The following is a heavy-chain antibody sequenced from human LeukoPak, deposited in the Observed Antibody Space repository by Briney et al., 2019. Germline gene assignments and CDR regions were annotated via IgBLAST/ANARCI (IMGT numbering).Heavy chain of an antibody. CDR2: INPSGGST. V-gene: IGHV1-46*01. D-gene: IGHD4-23*01. J-gene: IGHJ4*02. Sequence: ASVKVSCKASGYSFTSYYMHWVRQAPGQGLEWLGIINPSGGSTSYAQKFQGRVTMTRDTSTSTVYMELSSLRSEDTAVYYCAREGFYGGSILQYYFDYWGQGTLVTVSS. CDR3: AREGFYGGSILQYYFDY. CDR1: GYSFTSYY.